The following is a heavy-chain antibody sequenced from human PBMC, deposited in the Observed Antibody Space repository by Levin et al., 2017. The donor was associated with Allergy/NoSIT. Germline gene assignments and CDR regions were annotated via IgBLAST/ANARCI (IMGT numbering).Heavy chain of an antibody. CDR3: ARGWEDFGVDNWFDP. D-gene: IGHD3-3*01. CDR1: GGSISSGGYS. J-gene: IGHJ5*02. CDR2: IYHSGST. Sequence: SQTLSLTCAVSGGSISSGGYSWSWIRQPPGKGLEWIGYIYHSGSTYYNPSLKSRVTISVDRSKNQFSLKLSSVTAADTAVYYCARGWEDFGVDNWFDPWGQGTLVTVSS. V-gene: IGHV4-30-2*01.